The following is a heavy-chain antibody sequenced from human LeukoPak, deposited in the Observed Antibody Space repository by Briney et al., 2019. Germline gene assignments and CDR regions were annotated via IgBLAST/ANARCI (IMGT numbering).Heavy chain of an antibody. CDR1: GFTFSTYV. Sequence: GGSLRLSCSVSGFTFSTYVMHWVRQAPGKGLEYVSAISSNGDNTYYADSVKGRFTTSRDNSKNTLYLQMSSLRADDTALYYCVRVTGYWGQGTLVTVSS. CDR3: VRVTGY. J-gene: IGHJ4*02. CDR2: ISSNGDNT. V-gene: IGHV3-64D*06.